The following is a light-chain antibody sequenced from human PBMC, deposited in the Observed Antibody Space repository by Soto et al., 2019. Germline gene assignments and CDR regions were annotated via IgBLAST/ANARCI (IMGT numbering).Light chain of an antibody. CDR1: QSVSSD. Sequence: EIAMRQSPATLSVSPGDTATISRRASQSVSSDLAWYHQKPGQAPRLLIYGASTRATGIPARFSGSGSGTEFTLTINSLQSEDFAVYYCQQYNNWPRTFGQGTKVDI. CDR2: GAS. V-gene: IGKV3-15*01. J-gene: IGKJ1*01. CDR3: QQYNNWPRT.